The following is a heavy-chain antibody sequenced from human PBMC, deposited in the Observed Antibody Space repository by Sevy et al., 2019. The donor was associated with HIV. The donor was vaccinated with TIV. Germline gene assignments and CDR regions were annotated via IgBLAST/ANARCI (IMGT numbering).Heavy chain of an antibody. V-gene: IGHV3-48*01. CDR3: AREYNWNSYYGMDV. CDR2: ISSTSSSI. J-gene: IGHJ6*02. D-gene: IGHD1-20*01. CDR1: GFTVSSYD. Sequence: GGSLRLSCAASGFTVSSYDMNWVRQAPGKGLEWVSFISSTSSSIYYADSVKGRFTISRDKAKNSIYLQMNSLRVGDTAVYYCAREYNWNSYYGMDVWGQGTTVTVSS.